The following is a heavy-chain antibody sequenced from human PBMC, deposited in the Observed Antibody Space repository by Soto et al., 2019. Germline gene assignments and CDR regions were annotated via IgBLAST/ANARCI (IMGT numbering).Heavy chain of an antibody. CDR1: GGSISSSSYY. CDR2: IYYSGST. J-gene: IGHJ4*02. D-gene: IGHD2-15*01. CDR3: ATENEYCSGGSCYSFDD. Sequence: QLQLQESGPGLVKPSETLSLTCTVSGGSISSSSYYWGWIRQPPGKGLEWIGSIYYSGSTYYNPSLKSRVTISVDTSKNQFSLKLSSVTAADTAVYYCATENEYCSGGSCYSFDDWGQGTLVTVSS. V-gene: IGHV4-39*01.